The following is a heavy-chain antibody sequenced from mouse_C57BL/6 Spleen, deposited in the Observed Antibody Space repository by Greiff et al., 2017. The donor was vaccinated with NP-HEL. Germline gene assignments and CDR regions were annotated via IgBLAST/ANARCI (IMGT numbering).Heavy chain of an antibody. CDR3: ARIYYGPYWYFDV. CDR2: ISDGGSYT. D-gene: IGHD2-1*01. CDR1: GFTFSSYA. Sequence: DVHLVESGGGLVKPGGSLKLSCAASGFTFSSYAMSWVRQTPEKRLEWVATISDGGSYTYYPDNVKGRFTISRDNAKNNLYLQMSHLKSEDTAMYYCARIYYGPYWYFDVWGTGTTVTVSS. V-gene: IGHV5-4*01. J-gene: IGHJ1*03.